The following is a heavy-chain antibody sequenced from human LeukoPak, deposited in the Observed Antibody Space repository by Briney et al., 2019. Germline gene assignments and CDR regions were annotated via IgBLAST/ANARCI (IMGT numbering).Heavy chain of an antibody. D-gene: IGHD3-16*01. CDR2: IYSGGST. CDR3: ARVGLRNYFDY. J-gene: IGHJ4*02. Sequence: PGRSLRLSCAASGFTVSSNYMSWVRQAPGKGLEWVSVIYSGGSTYYADSVKGRFTISRDNSKNTLYLQMNSLRAEDTAVYYCARVGLRNYFDYWGQGTLVTVSS. V-gene: IGHV3-66*01. CDR1: GFTVSSNY.